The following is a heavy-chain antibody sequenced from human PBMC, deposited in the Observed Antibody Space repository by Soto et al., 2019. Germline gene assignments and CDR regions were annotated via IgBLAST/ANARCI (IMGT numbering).Heavy chain of an antibody. CDR2: ISYDGSNK. J-gene: IGHJ4*02. CDR1: GVTCSSYG. V-gene: IGHV3-30*03. D-gene: IGHD3-22*01. CDR3: AREGPHYYDSSAFDY. Sequence: GGSLRLSCAASGVTCSSYGRSWVRQAPGKGLEWVAVISYDGSNKYYVDPVKGRFTISRDNSKNTLYLQLNSLRAEDTAVYYCAREGPHYYDSSAFDYWGQGTLVTVS.